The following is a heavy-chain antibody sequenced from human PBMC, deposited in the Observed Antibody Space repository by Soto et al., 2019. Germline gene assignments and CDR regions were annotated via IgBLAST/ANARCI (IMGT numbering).Heavy chain of an antibody. CDR3: ARDAGTLTGYAFDI. CDR2: IYYSGST. CDR1: GGSISGGGYY. Sequence: SETLCLTYTVSGGSISGGGYYWSWIRQPPGKGLEWIGYIYYSGSTNYNPSLKSRVTISVDTSKNQFSLKLSSVTAADTAVYYCARDAGTLTGYAFDIWGQGTMVTVS. D-gene: IGHD3-9*01. V-gene: IGHV4-61*08. J-gene: IGHJ3*02.